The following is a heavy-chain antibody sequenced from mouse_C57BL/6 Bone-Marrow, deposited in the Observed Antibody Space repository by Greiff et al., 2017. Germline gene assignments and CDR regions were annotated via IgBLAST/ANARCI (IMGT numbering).Heavy chain of an antibody. CDR1: GYTFTSYG. V-gene: IGHV1-81*01. J-gene: IGHJ1*03. CDR3: ARPTVVTYWYFDV. D-gene: IGHD1-1*01. CDR2: IYPRSGNT. Sequence: VQVVESGAELARPGASVKLSCKASGYTFTSYGISWVKQRTGQGLEWIGEIYPRSGNTYYNEKFKGKATLTADKSSSTAYMELRSLTSEDSAVYFCARPTVVTYWYFDVWGTGTTVTVSS.